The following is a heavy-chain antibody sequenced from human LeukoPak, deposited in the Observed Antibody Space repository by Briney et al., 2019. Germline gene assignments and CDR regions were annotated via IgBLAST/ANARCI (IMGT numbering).Heavy chain of an antibody. CDR2: IYYSGNT. J-gene: IGHJ4*02. Sequence: SETLSLTCTVSGGSISSTSYYWGWIRQPPGKELEWIGSIYYSGNTHYNPSLKSRVTISGDKSKNQFSLKLSSVTAADTAVYYCARQTRVTWYYFFDQWGQGTLVTVSS. D-gene: IGHD6-13*01. V-gene: IGHV4-39*01. CDR3: ARQTRVTWYYFFDQ. CDR1: GGSISSTSYY.